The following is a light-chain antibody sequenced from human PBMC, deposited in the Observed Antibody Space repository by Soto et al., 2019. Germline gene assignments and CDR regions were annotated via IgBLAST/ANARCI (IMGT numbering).Light chain of an antibody. CDR1: QTVGSD. CDR3: QQHIDWPVT. V-gene: IGKV3-15*01. Sequence: EIVLTQSPVTLSVSPGDGATLSCRASQTVGSDLAWYQQKPGQAPRLLIYGPSTRATGVPVRFSGSGSGTEFTLTIDNLQADDFVVYYCQQHIDWPVTFGQGT. CDR2: GPS. J-gene: IGKJ2*01.